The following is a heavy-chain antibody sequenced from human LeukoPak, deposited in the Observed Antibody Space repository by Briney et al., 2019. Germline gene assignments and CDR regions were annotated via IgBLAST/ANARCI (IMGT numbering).Heavy chain of an antibody. J-gene: IGHJ4*02. CDR1: GGSISSGSYY. CDR3: ARDKVGYCSSTSCSELDY. Sequence: SETLSLTCTVSGGSISSGSYYWSWIRQPAGKGLEWIGRIYTSGSTNYNPSLKSRVTISVDTSKNQFSLKLSSVTAADTAVYYCARDKVGYCSSTSCSELDYWGQGTLVTVSS. V-gene: IGHV4-61*02. D-gene: IGHD2-2*01. CDR2: IYTSGST.